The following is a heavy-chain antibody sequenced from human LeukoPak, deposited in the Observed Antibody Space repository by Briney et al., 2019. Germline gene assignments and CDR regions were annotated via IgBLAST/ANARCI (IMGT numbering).Heavy chain of an antibody. CDR3: ARGIDILTGYSLFDP. CDR1: GGSISSYY. J-gene: IGHJ5*02. Sequence: KTSETLSLTCTVSGGSISSYYWSWIRQPPGKGLEWIGYIYYSGSTNYNPSLKSRVTISVDTSKNQFSLKLSSVTAADTAVYYCARGIDILTGYSLFDPWGQGTLVTVSS. D-gene: IGHD3-9*01. CDR2: IYYSGST. V-gene: IGHV4-59*01.